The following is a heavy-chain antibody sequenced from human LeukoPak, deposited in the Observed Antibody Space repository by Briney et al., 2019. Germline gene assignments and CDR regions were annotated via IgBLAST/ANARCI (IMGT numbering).Heavy chain of an antibody. D-gene: IGHD3-22*01. CDR2: IKQDGSEK. CDR1: GFTFSSYW. Sequence: GRSLRLSCAASGFTFSSYWMSWVRQAPGKGLEWVANIKQDGSEKYYVDSVKGRFTISRDNAKNSLYLQMNSLRAEDTAVYYCARDPDSLYYYDSSGRDYWGQGTLVTVSS. V-gene: IGHV3-7*01. J-gene: IGHJ4*02. CDR3: ARDPDSLYYYDSSGRDY.